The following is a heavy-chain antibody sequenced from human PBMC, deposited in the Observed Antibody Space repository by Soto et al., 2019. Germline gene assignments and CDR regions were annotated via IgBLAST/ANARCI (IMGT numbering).Heavy chain of an antibody. J-gene: IGHJ4*02. Sequence: GRPLRLPSAASGFTFSSYGMHWVRQAPGKGLEWVAVISYDGSNKYYADSVKGRFTISRDNSKNTLYLQMNSLRAEDTAVYYCAKTYGDYTDYFDYWGQGT. CDR3: AKTYGDYTDYFDY. D-gene: IGHD4-17*01. CDR1: GFTFSSYG. V-gene: IGHV3-30*18. CDR2: ISYDGSNK.